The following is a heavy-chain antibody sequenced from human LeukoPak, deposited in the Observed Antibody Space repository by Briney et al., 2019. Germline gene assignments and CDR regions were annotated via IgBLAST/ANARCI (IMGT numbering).Heavy chain of an antibody. J-gene: IGHJ6*02. D-gene: IGHD5-12*01. CDR1: GGSISSYY. V-gene: IGHV4-59*12. Sequence: SETLSLTCTVSGGSISSYYWSWLRQPPGKGLEWIGYIYYSGSTNYNPSLKSRVIISVDRSKNQFSLKLSSVTAADTAVYYCAREGTYDRYHYYGVDVWGQGTTVTVSS. CDR2: IYYSGST. CDR3: AREGTYDRYHYYGVDV.